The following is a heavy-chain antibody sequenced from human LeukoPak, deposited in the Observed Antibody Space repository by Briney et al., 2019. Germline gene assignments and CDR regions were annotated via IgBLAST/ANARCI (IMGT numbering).Heavy chain of an antibody. J-gene: IGHJ4*02. CDR1: GFTFSSYT. CDR2: IKQDGSEK. Sequence: PGGSLRLSCAASGFTFSSYTMNWVRQAPGKGLEWVANIKQDGSEKYYVDSVKGRFTISRDNAKNSLYLQMNSLRAEDTAVYYCARGRYFDYWGQGTLVTVSS. V-gene: IGHV3-7*01. CDR3: ARGRYFDY.